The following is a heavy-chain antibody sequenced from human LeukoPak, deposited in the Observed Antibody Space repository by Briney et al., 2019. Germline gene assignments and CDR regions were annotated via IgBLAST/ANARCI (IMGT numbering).Heavy chain of an antibody. D-gene: IGHD5-18*01. Sequence: SETLSLTCAVYGGSFSGYYWSWIRQPPGKGLEWIGEINHSGSTNYNPSLKSRVTISVDKSKNQFSLKLSSVTAADTAVYYCARERRVDTAMARDAFDIWGRGTMVTVSS. CDR3: ARERRVDTAMARDAFDI. J-gene: IGHJ3*02. V-gene: IGHV4-34*01. CDR2: INHSGST. CDR1: GGSFSGYY.